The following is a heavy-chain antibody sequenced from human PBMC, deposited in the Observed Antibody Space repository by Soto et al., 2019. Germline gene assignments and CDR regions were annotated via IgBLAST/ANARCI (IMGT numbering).Heavy chain of an antibody. CDR2: INTYNGNT. V-gene: IGHV1-18*01. J-gene: IGHJ4*02. CDR1: GYTFTTYG. D-gene: IGHD2-21*01. CDR3: AREAVARTKSVDY. Sequence: QVQLVQSGAEVKKPGASVKVSCKASGYTFTTYGISWVRQAPGQGLEWMGWINTYNGNTNYAQQLQGRVTMTTDTSTSTSYMGPSSLRSDDTGEYYFAREAVARTKSVDYWGQGTPVTVSS.